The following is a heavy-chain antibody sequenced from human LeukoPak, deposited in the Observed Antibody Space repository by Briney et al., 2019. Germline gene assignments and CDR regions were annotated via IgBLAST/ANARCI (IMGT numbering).Heavy chain of an antibody. D-gene: IGHD3-10*01. Sequence: GGSLRLSCAASGFTFDDYAMHWLRQAPGKGLEWVSGISWNSGSIGYADSVKGRFTISRDNAKYSLYLQMNSLRAEDTALYYCAKDNGYGSGSYLDYWGQGTLVTVSS. J-gene: IGHJ4*02. V-gene: IGHV3-9*01. CDR3: AKDNGYGSGSYLDY. CDR2: ISWNSGSI. CDR1: GFTFDDYA.